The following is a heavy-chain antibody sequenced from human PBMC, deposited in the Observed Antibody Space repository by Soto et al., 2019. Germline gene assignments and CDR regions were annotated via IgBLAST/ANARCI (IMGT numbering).Heavy chain of an antibody. Sequence: GASVKVSCKASGGTFSSYAISWVRQAPGQGLEWMGWISAYNGNTNYAQKLQGRVTMTTDTSTSTAYMELRSLRSDDTAVYYCARGGERYSSGPGNQFDYWGQGTLVTVSS. J-gene: IGHJ4*02. CDR3: ARGGERYSSGPGNQFDY. V-gene: IGHV1-18*01. CDR2: ISAYNGNT. CDR1: GGTFSSYA. D-gene: IGHD6-19*01.